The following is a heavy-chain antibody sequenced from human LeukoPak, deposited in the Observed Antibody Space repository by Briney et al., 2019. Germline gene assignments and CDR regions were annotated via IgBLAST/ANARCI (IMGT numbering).Heavy chain of an antibody. D-gene: IGHD6-13*01. CDR1: GFTFSSYA. V-gene: IGHV3-30-3*01. CDR2: ISYDGSNK. CDR3: ARDHLGTLDY. J-gene: IGHJ4*02. Sequence: GGSLRLSCAASGFTFSSYAMHWVRQAPGKGLEWVAVISYDGSNKYYADSVKGRFTISRDNSKNTLYLQMDSLRAEDTAVYYCARDHLGTLDYWGQGTLVTVSS.